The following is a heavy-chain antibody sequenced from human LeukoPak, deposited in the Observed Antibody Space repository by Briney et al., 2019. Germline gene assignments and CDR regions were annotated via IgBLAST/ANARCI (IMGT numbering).Heavy chain of an antibody. CDR3: ARVHCSSTSCYYERQSYYFDY. J-gene: IGHJ4*02. CDR1: GYTFTRYY. CDR2: INPNSGGT. Sequence: ASVKVSCKASGYTFTRYYMHWVRQAPGQGLEWMGWINPNSGGTNYAQKFQGRVTMTRDTSISTAYMELSRLRSDDTAVYYCARVHCSSTSCYYERQSYYFDYWGQGTLVTVSS. V-gene: IGHV1-2*02. D-gene: IGHD2-2*01.